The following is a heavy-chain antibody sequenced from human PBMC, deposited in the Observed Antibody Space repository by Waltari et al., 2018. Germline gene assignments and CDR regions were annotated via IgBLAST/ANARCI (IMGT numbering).Heavy chain of an antibody. J-gene: IGHJ4*02. D-gene: IGHD3-22*01. V-gene: IGHV3-23*01. CDR3: AKDPRDSMIVVATGY. CDR1: GFTFSNYA. Sequence: EVQLLESGGGLVQPGGSLRLSCAASGFTFSNYALSWVRQAPGKGLEWVSAISGSGSSTYYADSVKGRFTISRDNSKNTLYLQMNSLRAEDTAVYYCAKDPRDSMIVVATGYWGQGTLVTVSS. CDR2: ISGSGSST.